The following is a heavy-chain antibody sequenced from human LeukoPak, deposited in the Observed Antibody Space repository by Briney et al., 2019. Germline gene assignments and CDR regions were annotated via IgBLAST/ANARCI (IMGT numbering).Heavy chain of an antibody. D-gene: IGHD1-7*01. V-gene: IGHV4-59*08. CDR3: ASTEWNYAR. J-gene: IGHJ4*02. CDR1: GGSFSSYY. CDR2: IHYSGST. Sequence: SETPSLPCTVSGGSFSSYYWSWMRQSPGKGLEWIGYIHYSGSTNYNPSLKSRVTISLDTSKNQFSLQLSSVTAADTAVYYCASTEWNYARWGQGTLVTVSS.